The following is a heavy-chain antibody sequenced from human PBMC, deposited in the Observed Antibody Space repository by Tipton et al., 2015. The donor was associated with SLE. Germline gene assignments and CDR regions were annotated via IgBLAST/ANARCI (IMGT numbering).Heavy chain of an antibody. CDR2: INHSGST. CDR1: GGSFSGYY. J-gene: IGHJ5*02. D-gene: IGHD6-6*01. CDR3: AGYSSSDLNWFDP. V-gene: IGHV4-34*01. Sequence: TLSLTCAVYGGSFSGYYWSWIRQPPGKGLEWIGEINHSGSTNYNPSLKSRVTISVDTPKNQFSLKLSSVTAADTAVYYCAGYSSSDLNWFDPWGQGTLVTVSS.